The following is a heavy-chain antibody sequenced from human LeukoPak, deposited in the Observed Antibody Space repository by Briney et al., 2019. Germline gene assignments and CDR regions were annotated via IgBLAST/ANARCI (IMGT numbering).Heavy chain of an antibody. CDR3: ARQGIRLGELSLANP. D-gene: IGHD3-16*02. J-gene: IGHJ5*02. Sequence: PSETLSLTCAVYGGSFSGYYWSWIRQPPGKGLEWIGEINHSGSTNYNPSLKSRVTISVDTSKNQFSLRLTSVTAADTAVYYCARQGIRLGELSLANPWGQGTLVTVSS. CDR2: INHSGST. V-gene: IGHV4-34*01. CDR1: GGSFSGYY.